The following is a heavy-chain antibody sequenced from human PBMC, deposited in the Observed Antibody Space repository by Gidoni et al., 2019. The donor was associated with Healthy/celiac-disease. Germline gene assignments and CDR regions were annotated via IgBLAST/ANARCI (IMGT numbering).Heavy chain of an antibody. D-gene: IGHD5-12*01. Sequence: QVQLVQSGAEVKKPGASVKVSCKASGYTFTSYGISWVRQAPGQGIEWMGWISAYHGNTNYAQKLQGRVTMTTDTSTSKAYMELRSLRSDDTAVYYCARVLGSGYGGGDDYFDYWGQGTLVTVAS. CDR2: ISAYHGNT. V-gene: IGHV1-18*01. J-gene: IGHJ4*02. CDR1: GYTFTSYG. CDR3: ARVLGSGYGGGDDYFDY.